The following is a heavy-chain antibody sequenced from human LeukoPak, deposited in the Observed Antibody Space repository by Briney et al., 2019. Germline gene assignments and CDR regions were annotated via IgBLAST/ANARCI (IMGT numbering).Heavy chain of an antibody. J-gene: IGHJ4*01. CDR3: VGAHGFDY. CDR2: IHTVGMGG. V-gene: IGHV3-7*01. Sequence: AGSLTHHCELSGYSFSTNILTWVGQAPGKGLEWVATIHTVGMGGYRVESVKGRFTVSRDNAKNLLFLQMNSLRVDDKAVCDCVGAHGFDYWG. CDR1: GYSFSTNI.